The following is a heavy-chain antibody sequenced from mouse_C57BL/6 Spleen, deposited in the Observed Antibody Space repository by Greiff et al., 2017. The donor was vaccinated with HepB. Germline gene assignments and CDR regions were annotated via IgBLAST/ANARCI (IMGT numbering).Heavy chain of an antibody. J-gene: IGHJ4*01. CDR1: GYTFTSYG. CDR3: APYSNYGDYAMDY. V-gene: IGHV1-81*01. CDR2: IYPRSGNT. Sequence: QVQLKESGAELARPGASVKLSCKASGYTFTSYGISWVKQRTGQGLEWIGEIYPRSGNTYYNEKFKGKATLTADKSSSTAYMELRSLTSEDSAVYFCAPYSNYGDYAMDYWGQGTSVTVSS. D-gene: IGHD2-5*01.